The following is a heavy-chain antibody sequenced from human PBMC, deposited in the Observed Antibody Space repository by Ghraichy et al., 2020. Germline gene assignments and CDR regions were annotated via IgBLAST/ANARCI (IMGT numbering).Heavy chain of an antibody. CDR2: IIPIFGTA. Sequence: SVKVSCKASGGTFSSYAISWVRQAPGQGLEWMAGIIPIFGTANYAQKFQGRVTITADESTSTAYMELSSLRSEDTAVYYCASRGGEYYYDSSGYYYFDYWGQGTLVTVSS. D-gene: IGHD3-22*01. CDR3: ASRGGEYYYDSSGYYYFDY. CDR1: GGTFSSYA. V-gene: IGHV1-69*13. J-gene: IGHJ4*02.